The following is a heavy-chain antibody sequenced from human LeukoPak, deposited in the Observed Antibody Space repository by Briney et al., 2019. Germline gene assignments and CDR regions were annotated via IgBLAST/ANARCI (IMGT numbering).Heavy chain of an antibody. CDR2: IYHSGST. J-gene: IGHJ4*02. D-gene: IGHD1/OR15-1a*01. CDR3: ARDVIGNTIDY. V-gene: IGHV4-30-2*01. CDR1: GGSISSGGYS. Sequence: PSQTLSLTCAVSGGSISSGGYSWSWIRQPPGKGLEWIGYIYHSGSTYYNPSLKSRVTISVDRSKNQFSLKLSSVTAADTAVYCCARDVIGNTIDYWGQGTLVTVSS.